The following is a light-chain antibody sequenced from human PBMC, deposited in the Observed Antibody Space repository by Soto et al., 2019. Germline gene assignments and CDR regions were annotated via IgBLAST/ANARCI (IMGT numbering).Light chain of an antibody. V-gene: IGKV3-11*01. Sequence: EIVLTQSPGTLSLSPGERATLSCRASQSVSSNYLAWYQQTPGQAPRLLIYDASYRATGIPARFSGSGSGTDFTLTISSLEPEDFAVYYCQQRSDWPSFGQGTRLEIK. CDR3: QQRSDWPS. CDR2: DAS. J-gene: IGKJ5*01. CDR1: QSVSSNY.